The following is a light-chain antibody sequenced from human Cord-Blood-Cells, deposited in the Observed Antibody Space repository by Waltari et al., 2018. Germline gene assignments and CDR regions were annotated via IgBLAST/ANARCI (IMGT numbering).Light chain of an antibody. V-gene: IGLV3-21*04. CDR2: YDS. CDR1: NIGSTS. J-gene: IGLJ2*01. Sequence: SSVRTQPPSASVAPGKTASTTCGGNNIGSTSVHWYQQKPGQAPVLVIYYDSDRPSGIPERFSGSNSGNTATLTISRVEAGDEADYYCQRWDSSSDHVVFGGGTKLTVL. CDR3: QRWDSSSDHVV.